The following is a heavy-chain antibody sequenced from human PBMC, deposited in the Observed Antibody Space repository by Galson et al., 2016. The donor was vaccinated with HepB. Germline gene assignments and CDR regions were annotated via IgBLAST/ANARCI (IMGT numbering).Heavy chain of an antibody. Sequence: SVKVSCKASGGNFRNYAFSWVRQAPGQGLEWMGGIIPKFGTADYAQRFRDRVTITADESRISVYMELSSLRPDNTAVYYCARRKGGVDFYYYSYAMDDWGQGTTVTVSS. J-gene: IGHJ6*02. CDR2: IIPKFGTA. D-gene: IGHD3-16*01. V-gene: IGHV1-69*13. CDR1: GGNFRNYA. CDR3: ARRKGGVDFYYYSYAMDD.